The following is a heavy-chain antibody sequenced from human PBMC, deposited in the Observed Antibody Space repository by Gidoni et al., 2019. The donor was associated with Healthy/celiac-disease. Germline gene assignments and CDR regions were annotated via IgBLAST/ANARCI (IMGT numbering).Heavy chain of an antibody. CDR3: ARHLQQLDYYYYGMDV. D-gene: IGHD6-13*01. Sequence: EVPLVQSGAEVTTPGESLTISCRGSGYSFNSYWIGWVRQMPGQGLEWRGIIYPGDSDTRYSPSFQGQVTISAYKSISTAYLQWSSLKASDTAMYYCARHLQQLDYYYYGMDVWGQGTTVTVSS. V-gene: IGHV5-51*01. CDR2: IYPGDSDT. CDR1: GYSFNSYW. J-gene: IGHJ6*02.